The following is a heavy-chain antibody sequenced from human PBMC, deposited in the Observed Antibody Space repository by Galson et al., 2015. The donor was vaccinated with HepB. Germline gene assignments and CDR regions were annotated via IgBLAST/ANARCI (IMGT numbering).Heavy chain of an antibody. V-gene: IGHV3-30*18. CDR3: AKDPYLYSALAGTMAGFDY. CDR1: GFTFSNYG. J-gene: IGHJ4*02. Sequence: SLRLSCAASGFTFSNYGMHWVRQAPGKGLEWVAVISYDGCNKYYADSVKGRFTISRDNSKNTLYLQMNSLRAGDTALYYCAKDPYLYSALAGTMAGFDYWGQGTLVTVSS. D-gene: IGHD6-19*01. CDR2: ISYDGCNK.